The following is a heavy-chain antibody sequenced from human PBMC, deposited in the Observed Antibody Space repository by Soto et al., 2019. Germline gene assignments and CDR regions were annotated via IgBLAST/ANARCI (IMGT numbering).Heavy chain of an antibody. Sequence: ASVKVSCKASGGTFSSYAISWVRQAPGQGLEWMGGIIPIFGTANYAQKFQGRVTITADESTSTAYMELSSLRFEDTAVYYCARDSGDIVLVPAFSWCGMDVWGQGTTVTVSS. CDR2: IIPIFGTA. CDR1: GGTFSSYA. V-gene: IGHV1-69*13. D-gene: IGHD2-2*01. CDR3: ARDSGDIVLVPAFSWCGMDV. J-gene: IGHJ6*02.